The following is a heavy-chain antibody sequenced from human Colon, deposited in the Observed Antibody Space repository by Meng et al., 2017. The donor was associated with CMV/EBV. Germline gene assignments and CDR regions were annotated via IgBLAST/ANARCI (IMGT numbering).Heavy chain of an antibody. D-gene: IGHD2-2*02. Sequence: ASVKVSCKASGYTFTGYYMHWVRQAPGQGLEWMGWINPNSDGTNYAQKFQGRVTMTRDTSISTAYMELSRLRSDDTAVYYCARGYCSSTSCYKGNDYWGQGTLVTVSS. CDR3: ARGYCSSTSCYKGNDY. J-gene: IGHJ4*02. V-gene: IGHV1-2*02. CDR2: INPNSDGT. CDR1: GYTFTGYY.